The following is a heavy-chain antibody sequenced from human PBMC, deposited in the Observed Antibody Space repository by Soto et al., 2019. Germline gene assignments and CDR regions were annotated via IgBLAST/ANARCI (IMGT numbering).Heavy chain of an antibody. D-gene: IGHD6-13*01. Sequence: SETLSLTCTVSGGSISSNYYYWGWIRQPPGKGLEWIGCIFYSGCTYYNPSIKTRVSISVDTTKNHFSLKLSSVTAADTAVYYCARLAGGARVSEPQHWGQGTLVTVSS. V-gene: IGHV4-39*02. CDR1: GGSISSNYYY. CDR2: IFYSGCT. J-gene: IGHJ1*01. CDR3: ARLAGGARVSEPQH.